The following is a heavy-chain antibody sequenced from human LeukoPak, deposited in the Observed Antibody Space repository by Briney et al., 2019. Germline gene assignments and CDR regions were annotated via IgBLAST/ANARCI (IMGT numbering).Heavy chain of an antibody. D-gene: IGHD3-9*01. J-gene: IGHJ4*02. CDR2: IYGSGST. V-gene: IGHV4-59*08. Sequence: SETLSLTCTVSGGSISSYYWSWIRQPPGKGLEWIGHIYGSGSTNYNPSLKSRVTLSVDTSKNQFSLKLSSVTAADTAVYYCARRHDILTGYYDYWGQGTLVTVSS. CDR3: ARRHDILTGYYDY. CDR1: GGSISSYY.